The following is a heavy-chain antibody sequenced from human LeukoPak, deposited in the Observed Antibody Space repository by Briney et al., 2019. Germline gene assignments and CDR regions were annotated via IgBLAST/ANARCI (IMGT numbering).Heavy chain of an antibody. J-gene: IGHJ4*02. CDR1: GFTFSSYG. D-gene: IGHD4-17*01. CDR2: IWYDGSNK. Sequence: GGSLRLSCAASGFTFSSYGMHWVRQAPGKGLEWVAVIWYDGSNKYYADSVKGRFTISRDNSKNTLYLQMNSLRAEDTAVYYCAREQGFRYGALDYWGQGTLVTVSS. V-gene: IGHV3-30*19. CDR3: AREQGFRYGALDY.